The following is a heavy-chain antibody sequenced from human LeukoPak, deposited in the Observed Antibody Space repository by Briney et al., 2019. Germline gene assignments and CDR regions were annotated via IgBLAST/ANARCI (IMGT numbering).Heavy chain of an antibody. CDR1: GGSISSYY. CDR2: IYTSGST. J-gene: IGHJ4*02. CDR3: AIDPPVRGVYFDY. D-gene: IGHD3-10*01. Sequence: SETLSLTCTVSGGSISSYYRSWIRQPAGKGLEWIGRIYTSGSTNYNPSLKSRVTMSVDTSKSQFSLKLSSVTAADTAVYYCAIDPPVRGVYFDYWGQRTLVTVSS. V-gene: IGHV4-4*07.